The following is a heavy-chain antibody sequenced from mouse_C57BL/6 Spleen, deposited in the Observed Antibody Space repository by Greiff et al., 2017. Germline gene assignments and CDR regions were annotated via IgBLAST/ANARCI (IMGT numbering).Heavy chain of an antibody. D-gene: IGHD1-1*01. Sequence: QVQLQQSGAELVRPGSSVKLSCKASGYTFTSYWMHWVKQRPIQGLEWIGNIDPSDSETHYNQKFKDKATLTVDKSSSTAYMQLSSLTSEDSAVYYWARSNYYGSSYRIFLAYWGQGTLVTVSA. V-gene: IGHV1-52*01. CDR1: GYTFTSYW. CDR2: IDPSDSET. J-gene: IGHJ3*01. CDR3: ARSNYYGSSYRIFLAY.